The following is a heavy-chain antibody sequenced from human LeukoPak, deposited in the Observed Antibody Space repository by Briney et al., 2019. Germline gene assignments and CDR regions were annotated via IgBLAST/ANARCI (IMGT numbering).Heavy chain of an antibody. CDR3: ARVGSEYDILTGPLGY. CDR2: VSDSGGTT. D-gene: IGHD3-9*01. Sequence: GGSLRLSCAASGFTFSNSAINWVRQAPGKGLEWVSFVSDSGGTTYYADSVKGRFTISRDNSENTLNLQMNSLGAEDTAVYYCARVGSEYDILTGPLGYWGQGTLVTVSS. V-gene: IGHV3-23*01. CDR1: GFTFSNSA. J-gene: IGHJ4*02.